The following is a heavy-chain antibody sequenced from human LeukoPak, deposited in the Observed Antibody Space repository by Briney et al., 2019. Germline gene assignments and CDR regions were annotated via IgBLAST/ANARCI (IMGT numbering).Heavy chain of an antibody. D-gene: IGHD3-16*02. V-gene: IGHV4-39*01. CDR2: IYYNGDT. CDR3: AVLLYRHYHRLDS. CDR1: GAFMRSNSFY. J-gene: IGHJ5*01. Sequence: SETLSLTCTVSGAFMRSNSFYWGWIRQAPGKGLEWIGTIYYNGDTFYNPSLKSRVTMSVDTSASQFSLKLSSVTAADTAVYYCAVLLYRHYHRLDSGGQGTLVSVSS.